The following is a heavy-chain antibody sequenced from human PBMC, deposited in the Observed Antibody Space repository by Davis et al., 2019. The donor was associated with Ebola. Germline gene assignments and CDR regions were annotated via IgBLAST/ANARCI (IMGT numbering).Heavy chain of an antibody. Sequence: ASVKVSCKASGYTFTSYGISWVRQAPGQGLEWMGWISAYNGNTNYAQKLQGRVTMTIDTSTSTAYMELRSLRSDDTAVYYFARDGHIVVVTATLNWFDPWGQGTLVTVSS. CDR2: ISAYNGNT. CDR3: ARDGHIVVVTATLNWFDP. CDR1: GYTFTSYG. V-gene: IGHV1-18*01. D-gene: IGHD2-21*02. J-gene: IGHJ5*02.